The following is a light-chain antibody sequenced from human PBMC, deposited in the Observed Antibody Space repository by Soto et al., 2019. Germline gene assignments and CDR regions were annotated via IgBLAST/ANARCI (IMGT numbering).Light chain of an antibody. V-gene: IGKV3-15*01. CDR2: GAS. CDR3: QQYNNWPQT. CDR1: QAINNN. Sequence: VEVRRAPDNRSFCRAARDTLSCRASQAINNNVAWYQLKDGQVPRLLIYGASTRAADVPARFSGGGSGTEFTLTISRLQPEDLAEYHCQQYNNWPQTFRQGTQLDIK. J-gene: IGKJ1*01.